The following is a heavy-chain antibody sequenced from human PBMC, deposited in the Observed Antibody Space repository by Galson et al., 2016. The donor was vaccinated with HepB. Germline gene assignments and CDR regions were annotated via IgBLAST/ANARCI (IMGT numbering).Heavy chain of an antibody. V-gene: IGHV3-23*01. J-gene: IGHJ4*02. D-gene: IGHD6-19*01. CDR3: AKAPSGWSYYFDY. Sequence: SLRLSCAASGLTFSSYGMRWARQAPGKGLEWVPTMSGSGGTTYYADSVKGRFTISRDNSKNTVFLQMNSLTAEDTAVYYCAKAPSGWSYYFDYWGQGILVTVSS. CDR1: GLTFSSYG. CDR2: MSGSGGTT.